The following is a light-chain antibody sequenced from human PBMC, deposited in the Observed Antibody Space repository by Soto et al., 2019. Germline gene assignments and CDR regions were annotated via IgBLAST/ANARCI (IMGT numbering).Light chain of an antibody. CDR1: QSISTW. CDR3: QQYLNRWT. Sequence: DIQMTQSPSTLSASVGDRVTITCRASQSISTWLAWYQQKPGKAPKLLIYKASSLEGGVPSRFSGSGSGTEFTLTISSLQPDDFANYYCQQYLNRWTFGQGTKVEIK. J-gene: IGKJ1*01. CDR2: KAS. V-gene: IGKV1-5*03.